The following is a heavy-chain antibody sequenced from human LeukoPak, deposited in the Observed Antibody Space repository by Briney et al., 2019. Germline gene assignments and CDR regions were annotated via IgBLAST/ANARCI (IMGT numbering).Heavy chain of an antibody. J-gene: IGHJ4*02. Sequence: GGSLRLSCAASGFTFNSYGMHWVRQAPGKGLEWVAFIRYDGSNKYYADSVKGRFTISRDNSKNTLYLQMNSLRAEDTAVYYCARGLYYDSSGSLDYWGQGTLVTVSS. D-gene: IGHD3-22*01. V-gene: IGHV3-30*02. CDR3: ARGLYYDSSGSLDY. CDR1: GFTFNSYG. CDR2: IRYDGSNK.